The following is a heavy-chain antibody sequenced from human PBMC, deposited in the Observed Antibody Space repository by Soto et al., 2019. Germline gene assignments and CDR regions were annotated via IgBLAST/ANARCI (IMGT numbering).Heavy chain of an antibody. CDR1: GFTFSTYA. Sequence: QVQLVESGGGVVQPGRSLRLCCAASGFTFSTYAMHWVRQAPGKGLEWVAVILYDGSKKDYADSVKGRFTISRDNSKNTLYLQMNSLRAEDTAVYYCARVNIAWNDVGAMDVWGQGTTVTVSS. J-gene: IGHJ6*02. D-gene: IGHD1-1*01. CDR2: ILYDGSKK. CDR3: ARVNIAWNDVGAMDV. V-gene: IGHV3-30-3*01.